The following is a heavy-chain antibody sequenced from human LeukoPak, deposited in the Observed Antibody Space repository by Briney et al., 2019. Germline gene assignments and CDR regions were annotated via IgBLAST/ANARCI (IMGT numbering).Heavy chain of an antibody. CDR1: GFTFSSYG. Sequence: GGSLRLSCAASGFTFSSYGMHWVRQAPGKGLEWVAVISYDGSNKYYADSVKGRFTISRDNSKNTLYLQMNSLRAEDTAVYYCAKGHYDSSGCDDWGQGTLVTVSS. J-gene: IGHJ4*02. V-gene: IGHV3-30*18. CDR3: AKGHYDSSGCDD. CDR2: ISYDGSNK. D-gene: IGHD3-22*01.